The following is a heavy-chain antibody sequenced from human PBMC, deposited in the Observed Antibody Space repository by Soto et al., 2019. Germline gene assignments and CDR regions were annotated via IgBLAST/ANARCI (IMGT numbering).Heavy chain of an antibody. Sequence: VGSLRLSCAVSGFTFSSYWMSWVRRAPGKGLEWVAVISYDGSNQYYRDSVKGRFTISRDNSKNTLYLQMNSLRPEDTAVYYWAREGSPNDDVINWDHNWFDPWGQGTLVTVSS. V-gene: IGHV3-30*03. J-gene: IGHJ5*02. CDR2: ISYDGSNQ. CDR1: GFTFSSYW. D-gene: IGHD3-10*01. CDR3: AREGSPNDDVINWDHNWFDP.